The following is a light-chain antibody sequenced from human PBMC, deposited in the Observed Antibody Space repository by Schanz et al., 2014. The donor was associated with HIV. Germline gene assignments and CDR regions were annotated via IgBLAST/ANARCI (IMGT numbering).Light chain of an antibody. CDR1: SSNIGAGYE. J-gene: IGLJ3*02. CDR3: QSYDSSLIGWV. CDR2: DNS. Sequence: QSVLTQPPSVSGAPGQRVTISCTGSSSNIGAGYEVHWYQHLPGMAPRLLMFDNSWRFSGVSDRFSASQSGTSASLAITGLQAEDEAVYYCQSYDSSLIGWVFGGGTKVTVL. V-gene: IGLV1-40*01.